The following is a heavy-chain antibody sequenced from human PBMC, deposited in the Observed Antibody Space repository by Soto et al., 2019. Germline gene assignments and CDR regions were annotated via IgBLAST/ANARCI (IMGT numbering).Heavy chain of an antibody. Sequence: PSETPSLPRTFSCCSLSSCSYYWGWVRQPPGKGLEWIGSIYYSGSTYYNPSLKSRVTISVDTSKNQFSLKLSSVTAADTAVYYCARGRGEWPLFDYWGQGTLVTVSS. V-gene: IGHV4-39*01. D-gene: IGHD3-16*01. CDR1: CCSLSSCSYY. CDR2: IYYSGST. J-gene: IGHJ4*02. CDR3: ARGRGEWPLFDY.